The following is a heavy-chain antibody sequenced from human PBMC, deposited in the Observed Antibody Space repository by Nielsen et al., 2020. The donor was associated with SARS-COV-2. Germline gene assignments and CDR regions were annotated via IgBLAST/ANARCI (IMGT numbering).Heavy chain of an antibody. CDR3: TRDGHHWDLDN. V-gene: IGHV3-7*01. CDR2: INAGGSQK. J-gene: IGHJ4*02. D-gene: IGHD7-27*01. Sequence: GGSLRLSCSASGFILSSYWMSWVRQAPGKGLEWVATINAGGSQKFHVDSVRGRFTISRDNAENTLHLDMSSLRVGDSAVYYCTRDGHHWDLDNWGQGALVTVSS. CDR1: GFILSSYW.